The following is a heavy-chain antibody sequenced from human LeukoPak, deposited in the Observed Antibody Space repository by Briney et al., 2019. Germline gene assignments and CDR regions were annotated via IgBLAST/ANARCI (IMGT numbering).Heavy chain of an antibody. CDR3: ARGKKYLAFDY. J-gene: IGHJ4*02. CDR1: GYTFTTYD. V-gene: IGHV1-18*01. D-gene: IGHD5-12*01. CDR2: ISTNNGNT. Sequence: ASVRVSYKASGYTFTTYDIGWVRQAPGRGLEWLGWISTNNGNTNYIQKLRGRVTITTDTSMSTAHLEVRSLTSDDSAVYYCARGKKYLAFDYWGLGTLITVSS.